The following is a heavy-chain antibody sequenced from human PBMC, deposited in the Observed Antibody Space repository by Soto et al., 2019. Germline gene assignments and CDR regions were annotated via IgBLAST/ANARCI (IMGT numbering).Heavy chain of an antibody. V-gene: IGHV1-69*04. CDR2: IFPLLAMV. CDR3: AKEGVTGFKS. D-gene: IGHD1-1*01. J-gene: IGHJ4*02. Sequence: QVHLVQSGAEMKKPGSSVKVSCKVSGGDLTNSGISWVRQAPGQGLEWMGGIFPLLAMVDYSQKFQGRVTITADQSTNTAYVDLGSLKSDDTAVYYCAKEGVTGFKSWGQGTLVIVSS. CDR1: GGDLTNSG.